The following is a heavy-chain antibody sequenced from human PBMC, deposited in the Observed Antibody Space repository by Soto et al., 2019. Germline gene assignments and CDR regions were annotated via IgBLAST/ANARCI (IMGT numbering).Heavy chain of an antibody. CDR1: GFTFSDHY. Sequence: EVQLVESGGGLVQPGGSLRLSCAASGFTFSDHYMDWVRQAPGKGLEWVGRTRNKANSYTTEYAASVKGRFTISIDDSKNSLYLQMNSLKTEDTAVYYCARGSENTVAGTRYYYYGMDVWGQGTTVTVSS. V-gene: IGHV3-72*01. CDR2: TRNKANSYTT. D-gene: IGHD6-19*01. CDR3: ARGSENTVAGTRYYYYGMDV. J-gene: IGHJ6*02.